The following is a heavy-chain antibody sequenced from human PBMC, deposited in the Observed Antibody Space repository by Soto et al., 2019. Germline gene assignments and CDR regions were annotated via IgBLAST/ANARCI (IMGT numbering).Heavy chain of an antibody. Sequence: GGSLRLSCAASGFTFSSYSMNWVRQAPGKGLEWVSSISSSSSYIYYADSVKGRFTISRDNAKNSLYLQMNSLRAEDTAVYYCARGPIAAAGTDLNWFDPWGQGTLVTVSS. V-gene: IGHV3-21*01. CDR3: ARGPIAAAGTDLNWFDP. CDR1: GFTFSSYS. J-gene: IGHJ5*02. CDR2: ISSSSSYI. D-gene: IGHD6-13*01.